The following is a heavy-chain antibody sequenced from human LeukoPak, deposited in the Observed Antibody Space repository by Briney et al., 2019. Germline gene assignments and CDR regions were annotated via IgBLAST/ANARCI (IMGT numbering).Heavy chain of an antibody. CDR1: GYTFSNYY. V-gene: IGHV1-46*01. D-gene: IGHD6-13*01. J-gene: IGHJ4*02. CDR3: ARDLGAAAGGGYFDY. Sequence: GASVKVSCKASGYTFSNYYMHWVRQAPGQGLEWMGIINPSGGSTSYAQKFQGRVTMTRDTSTSTVYMQLSSLRSEDTAVYYCARDLGAAAGGGYFDYWGQGTLVTVSS. CDR2: INPSGGST.